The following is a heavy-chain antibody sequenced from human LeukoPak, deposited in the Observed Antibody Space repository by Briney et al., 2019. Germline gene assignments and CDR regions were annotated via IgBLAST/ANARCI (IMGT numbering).Heavy chain of an antibody. V-gene: IGHV3-74*01. D-gene: IGHD4-17*01. Sequence: HPGGSLRLSCTASGFTFSSFWMHWVRQAPGEGPVWVSRIDSDGSSTTYADSVKGRFTISRDNAKNTLYLQMNSLRAEDTAVYYCARDNYGAYDYWGQGTLVTVSS. CDR2: IDSDGSST. J-gene: IGHJ4*02. CDR3: ARDNYGAYDY. CDR1: GFTFSSFW.